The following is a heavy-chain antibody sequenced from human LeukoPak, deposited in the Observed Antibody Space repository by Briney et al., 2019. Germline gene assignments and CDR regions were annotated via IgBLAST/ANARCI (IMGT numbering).Heavy chain of an antibody. CDR1: GGSFSGYY. V-gene: IGHV4-34*01. Sequence: SETLSLTCAVYGGSFSGYYWSWIRQPPGKGLEWIGEINHSGSTNYSPSLKSRVTISVDTSKNQFSLKLRSVTAADTAVYYCAREEMPGKFDYWGQGTLVTVSS. J-gene: IGHJ4*02. CDR3: AREEMPGKFDY. D-gene: IGHD1-26*01. CDR2: INHSGST.